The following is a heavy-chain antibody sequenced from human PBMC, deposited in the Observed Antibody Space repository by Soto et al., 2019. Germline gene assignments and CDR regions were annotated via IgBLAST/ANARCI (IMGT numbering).Heavy chain of an antibody. CDR3: ARDTMYYDILTGYDPVYYYYGMDV. D-gene: IGHD3-9*01. V-gene: IGHV3-33*01. CDR1: GFTFSSYG. CDR2: IWYDGSNK. Sequence: GGSLRLSCAASGFTFSSYGMHWVRQAPGKGLEWVAVIWYDGSNKYYADSVKGRFTISRDNSKNTLYLQMNSLRAEDTAVYYCARDTMYYDILTGYDPVYYYYGMDVWGQGTTVTVSS. J-gene: IGHJ6*02.